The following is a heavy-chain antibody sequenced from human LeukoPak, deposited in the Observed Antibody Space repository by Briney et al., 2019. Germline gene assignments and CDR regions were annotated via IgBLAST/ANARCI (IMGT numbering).Heavy chain of an antibody. D-gene: IGHD5-24*01. Sequence: ASVKVSCKASGFTFTGYYMHWVRQAPGQGLEWMGWINPNSGGTNYAQKFQGRVTMTRDTSISAAYMELSRLRSDDTAVYYCARDKPVVTMWDYWGQGTLVTVSS. V-gene: IGHV1-2*02. J-gene: IGHJ4*02. CDR2: INPNSGGT. CDR3: ARDKPVVTMWDY. CDR1: GFTFTGYY.